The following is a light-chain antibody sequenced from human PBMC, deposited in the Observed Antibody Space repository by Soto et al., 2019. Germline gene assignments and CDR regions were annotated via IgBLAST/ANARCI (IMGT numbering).Light chain of an antibody. Sequence: VVTQPPSASGTPGQRVTISCSGSSSNIESNTVNWYQQLPGTAPKLLIYSTNQRPSGVPDRFSGSKSGTSASLAISGLQSEDEADYYCAAWDDSLKGWVFGGGTKLTVL. V-gene: IGLV1-44*01. J-gene: IGLJ3*02. CDR2: STN. CDR1: SSNIESNT. CDR3: AAWDDSLKGWV.